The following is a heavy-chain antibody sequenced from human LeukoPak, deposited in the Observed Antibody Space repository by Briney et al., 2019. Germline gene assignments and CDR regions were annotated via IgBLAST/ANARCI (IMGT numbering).Heavy chain of an antibody. D-gene: IGHD1-26*01. CDR2: ISSSGSTI. Sequence: GGSLRLSCAASGFTFSSYEMNWVRQAPGKGLEWVSYISSSGSTIYYADSVKGRFTISRDNAKNSLSLQMNSLRAEDTAVYYCARDPYNGSYGDDYYYYMDVWGKGTTVTISS. CDR3: ARDPYNGSYGDDYYYYMDV. CDR1: GFTFSSYE. J-gene: IGHJ6*03. V-gene: IGHV3-48*03.